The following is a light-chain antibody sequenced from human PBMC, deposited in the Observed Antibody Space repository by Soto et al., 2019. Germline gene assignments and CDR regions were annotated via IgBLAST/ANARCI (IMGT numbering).Light chain of an antibody. CDR1: QSVSVNS. V-gene: IGKV3D-20*02. CDR3: QQRSNWPSFT. J-gene: IGKJ3*01. CDR2: AAS. Sequence: EIVLTQSPGTLSLSPGERATLSCRASQSVSVNSLAWYQQKGGQAPRLLIYAASTRATGVPDRFSGTGSGTDFALTISRLEADDSAVYYCQQRSNWPSFTFGPGTKVDIK.